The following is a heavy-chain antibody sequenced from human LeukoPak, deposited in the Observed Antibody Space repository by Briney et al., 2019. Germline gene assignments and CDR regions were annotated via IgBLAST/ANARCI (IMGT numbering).Heavy chain of an antibody. Sequence: PGGSLRLSCAASGFTFSSYSMNWVRQAPGKGLEWVSSISSSSSYIYYADSVKGRFTISRDNAKNSLYLQMNSLRAEDTAVYYCARDSGYDSYYFDYWGQGTLVTVPS. D-gene: IGHD3-22*01. CDR2: ISSSSSYI. CDR1: GFTFSSYS. CDR3: ARDSGYDSYYFDY. J-gene: IGHJ4*02. V-gene: IGHV3-21*01.